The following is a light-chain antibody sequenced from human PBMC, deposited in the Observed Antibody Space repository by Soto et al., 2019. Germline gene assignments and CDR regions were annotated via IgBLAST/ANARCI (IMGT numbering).Light chain of an antibody. CDR2: GDS. Sequence: QSVLTQSPSVSGAPGQRVTISCTGSGSNIGAGYDVHWYQQLPGTAPKLLIYGDSNRPSGVPDRFSGSKSGTSASLAITGLQAEDEADYYCQSYDSSLSGWVVFGGGTKVTVL. V-gene: IGLV1-40*01. CDR1: GSNIGAGYD. CDR3: QSYDSSLSGWVV. J-gene: IGLJ2*01.